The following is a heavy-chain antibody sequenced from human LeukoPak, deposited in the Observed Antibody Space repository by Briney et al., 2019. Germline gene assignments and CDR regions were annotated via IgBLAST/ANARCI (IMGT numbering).Heavy chain of an antibody. CDR2: ISGSGGST. V-gene: IGHV3-23*01. CDR3: AKVGYDSSGYYNDY. Sequence: GGSLRLSCAASGFTFSSYAMSWVRQAPGKGPEWVSAISGSGGSTYYADSVKGRFTISRDNSKNTLYLQMNSLRAEDTAVYYCAKVGYDSSGYYNDYWGQGTLVTVSS. D-gene: IGHD3-22*01. CDR1: GFTFSSYA. J-gene: IGHJ4*02.